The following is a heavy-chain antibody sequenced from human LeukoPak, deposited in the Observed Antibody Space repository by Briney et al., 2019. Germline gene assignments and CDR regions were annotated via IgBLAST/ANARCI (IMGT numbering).Heavy chain of an antibody. CDR1: GFTFSYHW. J-gene: IGHJ4*02. Sequence: GGSLRLSCAASGFTFSYHWMHWVRQAPGKGLEWVSYISSSSSTMLYADSVKGRFTISRDNAKNSLYLQMNSLRDEDTAVYYCARGTRELDRYWGQGTLVTVSS. CDR3: ARGTRELDRY. V-gene: IGHV3-48*02. CDR2: ISSSSSTM. D-gene: IGHD1-26*01.